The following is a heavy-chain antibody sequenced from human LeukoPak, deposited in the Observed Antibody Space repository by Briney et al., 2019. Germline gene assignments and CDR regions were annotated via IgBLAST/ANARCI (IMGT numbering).Heavy chain of an antibody. CDR1: GFTFSSYG. Sequence: GGSLRLSCAASGFTFSSYGMHWVRQAPGKGLEWVAVIWYDGSNKYYADSVKGRFTISRDNSKNTLYLQMNSLRAEDTAVYYCARRLDFWSGYYDYWGQGTLVTVSS. J-gene: IGHJ4*02. V-gene: IGHV3-33*01. D-gene: IGHD3-3*01. CDR2: IWYDGSNK. CDR3: ARRLDFWSGYYDY.